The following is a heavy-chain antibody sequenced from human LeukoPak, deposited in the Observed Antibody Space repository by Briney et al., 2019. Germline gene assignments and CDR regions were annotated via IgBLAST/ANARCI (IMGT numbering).Heavy chain of an antibody. CDR1: GFTVSSNY. CDR2: IYSGGST. D-gene: IGHD6-13*01. CDR3: ARAYSSSWNNWFDP. V-gene: IGHV3-53*01. J-gene: IGHJ5*02. Sequence: GGSLRLSCAASGFTVSSNYMSWVRQAPGKGLEWVSVIYSGGSTYYADSVKGRFTISRDNSKNTLYLQMNSLRAEDTAVYYCARAYSSSWNNWFDPWGQGTLATVSS.